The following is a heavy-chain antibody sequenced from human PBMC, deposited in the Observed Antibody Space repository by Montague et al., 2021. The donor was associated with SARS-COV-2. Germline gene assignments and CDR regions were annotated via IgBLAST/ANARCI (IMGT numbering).Heavy chain of an antibody. Sequence: SETLSLTCGVSGGSISSSNWWSWVRQPPGKGLEWIGETSHSGSTKYSPSLKSRVTISVDKSKNQFSLKLTSVTAADTAIYYCARALSSSGWYGGYFDYWGQGSLVTVSS. CDR1: GGSISSSNW. D-gene: IGHD6-19*01. CDR2: TSHSGST. V-gene: IGHV4-4*02. CDR3: ARALSSSGWYGGYFDY. J-gene: IGHJ4*02.